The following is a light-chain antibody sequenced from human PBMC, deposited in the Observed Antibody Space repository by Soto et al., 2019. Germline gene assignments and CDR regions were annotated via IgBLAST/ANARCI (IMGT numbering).Light chain of an antibody. CDR2: ENN. Sequence: QLVLTQPPSVSEAPGQRVTISCTGSSSNIGAGYEAHWYQQVPGTAHKLLIYENNNRPSGVPDRFSGSKSGTSASLAITGLQAEDEAEYYCQSYDSSLSGYVFGTGTKLTVL. CDR1: SSNIGAGYE. J-gene: IGLJ1*01. CDR3: QSYDSSLSGYV. V-gene: IGLV1-40*01.